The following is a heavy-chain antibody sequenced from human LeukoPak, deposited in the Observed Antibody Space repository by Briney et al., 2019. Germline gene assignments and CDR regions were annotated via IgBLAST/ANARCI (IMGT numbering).Heavy chain of an antibody. D-gene: IGHD6-13*01. J-gene: IGHJ6*03. CDR3: ARGRGSTWYGYYYYYYMDV. CDR1: GGSITSNY. Sequence: SETLSLTCTVSGGSITSNYWSWVRQLPGKGLEWIGYIYYTGTTNYNPSLKSRVTISVDTSKNQFSLILSSVTAADTAVYYCARGRGSTWYGYYYYYYMDVWGKGTTVTISS. V-gene: IGHV4-59*01. CDR2: IYYTGTT.